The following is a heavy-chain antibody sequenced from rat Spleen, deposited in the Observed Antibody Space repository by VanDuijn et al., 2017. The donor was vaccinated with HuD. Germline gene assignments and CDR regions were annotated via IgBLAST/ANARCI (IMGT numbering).Heavy chain of an antibody. Sequence: EVQLVESGGGFVQPGRSLKLSCAASGFIFSDYNMAWVRQAPTRGLEWVATISYYGTNTYYRDSVKGRFTISRDNAKSTLYLQMNNLRSEETAMYYCASGGSGGLNWFAYWGQGTLVTVSS. V-gene: IGHV5S10*01. D-gene: IGHD1-1*01. CDR2: ISYYGTNT. CDR1: GFIFSDYN. CDR3: ASGGSGGLNWFAY. J-gene: IGHJ3*01.